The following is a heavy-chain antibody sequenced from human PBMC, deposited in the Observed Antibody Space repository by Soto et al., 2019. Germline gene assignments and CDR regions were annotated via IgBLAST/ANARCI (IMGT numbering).Heavy chain of an antibody. V-gene: IGHV3-23*01. CDR2: ISGSGAAT. J-gene: IGHJ3*01. CDR3: TKGRWGAWAHDFFDV. CDR1: GFPFRTHA. D-gene: IGHD3-16*01. Sequence: GGSLRLSCAAAGFPFRTHAMTWVRQTPAKGLEWISTISGSGAATYYADSVRGRFTISRDNTENTLFLQMNSLRAEDSAMYFCTKGRWGAWAHDFFDVRGQGTPVTVSS.